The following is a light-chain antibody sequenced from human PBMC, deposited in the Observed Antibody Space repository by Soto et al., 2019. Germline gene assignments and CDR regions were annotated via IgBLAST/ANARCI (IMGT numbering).Light chain of an antibody. V-gene: IGLV2-8*01. Sequence: QSALTQPPSASGSPGQSVTISCTGTSSDVGGYNYVSWYQQHPGKAPKLMIYEVSKRPSGVPDRFSGSKSGNTASLTVSGLQAEDEADYYCSSYAGSNNWEVVFGGGTKVTVL. CDR2: EVS. J-gene: IGLJ2*01. CDR1: SSDVGGYNY. CDR3: SSYAGSNNWEVV.